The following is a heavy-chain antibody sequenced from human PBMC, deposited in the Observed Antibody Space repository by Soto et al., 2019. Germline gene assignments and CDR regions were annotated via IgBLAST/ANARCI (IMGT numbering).Heavy chain of an antibody. CDR2: INEYGSVI. V-gene: IGHV3-74*01. D-gene: IGHD3-16*01. Sequence: GGSLRLSCAASGFTFSSYWMHWVRQVPGKGLVWVSRINEYGSVINYADSVKGRFTIFRDNSKNTLYLEMNSLRAEDAAVYYCTRDIGGRGAYWGQGTLVTVSS. J-gene: IGHJ4*02. CDR3: TRDIGGRGAY. CDR1: GFTFSSYW.